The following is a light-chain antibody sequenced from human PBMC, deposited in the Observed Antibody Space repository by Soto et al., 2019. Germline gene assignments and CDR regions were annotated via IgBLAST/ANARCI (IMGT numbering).Light chain of an antibody. Sequence: ALTQPASVSGSPGQSITISCTGTSSDVGYYNYVSWYQQHPGKAPNLMIYEVSSRPSGVSNRFSGSKSGNTASLTISGLQAEDEADYYCSSYTRSSTYVFGTGTKVTVL. CDR3: SSYTRSSTYV. J-gene: IGLJ1*01. V-gene: IGLV2-14*01. CDR2: EVS. CDR1: SSDVGYYNY.